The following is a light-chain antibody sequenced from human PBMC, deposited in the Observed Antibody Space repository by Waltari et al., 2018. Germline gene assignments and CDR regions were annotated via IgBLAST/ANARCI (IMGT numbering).Light chain of an antibody. CDR2: EAS. CDR3: QQYNSYSLLT. Sequence: DIRMTQYPSTLSAYAGDRVIISCRASPSISKWLACYQQKPGKAPKLLLYEASTLQSGVPSRFSGTGSGTDFTLTISSLQPDDFATYYCQQYNSYSLLTFGGGTKVEIK. J-gene: IGKJ4*01. CDR1: PSISKW. V-gene: IGKV1-5*03.